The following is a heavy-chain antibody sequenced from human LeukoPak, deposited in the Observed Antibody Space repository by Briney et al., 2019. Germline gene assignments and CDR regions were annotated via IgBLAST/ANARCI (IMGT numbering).Heavy chain of an antibody. CDR2: ISTNEITT. V-gene: IGHV3-64*01. Sequence: GGSLRLSCAASGFTFSSSAMHWVRQAPGKGLEYVSTISTNEITTYYANSVKGRFTISRDNSKNTPHLQMGSLRAEDMAVYYCARGAPHCSKTSCYSYYYGMDVWGQGTTVTVSS. CDR3: ARGAPHCSKTSCYSYYYGMDV. D-gene: IGHD2-2*01. J-gene: IGHJ6*02. CDR1: GFTFSSSA.